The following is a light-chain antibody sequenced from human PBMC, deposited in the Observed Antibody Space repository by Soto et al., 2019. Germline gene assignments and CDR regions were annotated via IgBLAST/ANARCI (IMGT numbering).Light chain of an antibody. CDR1: RGVGTN. V-gene: IGKV3D-15*01. Sequence: ERVMTQSPATLSVTPGERATLFCRARRGVGTNLAWYQHSPGQAPRLLIYDASTRAPGIPGRFSGSGSGTGFTLTISRLQSEDFAVYYCQQYNNWRSISFGQGTRLENK. J-gene: IGKJ5*01. CDR3: QQYNNWRSIS. CDR2: DAS.